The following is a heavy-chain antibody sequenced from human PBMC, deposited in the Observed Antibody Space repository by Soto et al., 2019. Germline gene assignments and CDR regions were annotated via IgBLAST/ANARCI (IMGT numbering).Heavy chain of an antibody. CDR1: GYTFTRYD. CDR3: ARTDGDLDY. Sequence: QVQLVQSGAEVKKPGASVKVSCKTSGYTFTRYDINWVRQATGQGLEWMGWMNPKSGYTGYAQKFQGRVTMTRDTSISTDYMELSSLRSEDTAVYYCARTDGDLDYWGQGTLVTVSS. J-gene: IGHJ4*02. D-gene: IGHD4-17*01. CDR2: MNPKSGYT. V-gene: IGHV1-8*01.